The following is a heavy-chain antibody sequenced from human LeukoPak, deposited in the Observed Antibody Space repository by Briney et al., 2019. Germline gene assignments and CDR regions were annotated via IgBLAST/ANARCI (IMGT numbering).Heavy chain of an antibody. CDR1: GYSFTGHY. J-gene: IGHJ3*02. Sequence: ASVKVSCKASGYSFTGHYMHWVRQAPGQGLEWIGWINPKSGGTNYAQKFQGRVTMTRDTSISTAYMDMSSLRSDDTAVYYCARNLWFGESSDAFDMWGQGTMVTVSS. D-gene: IGHD3-10*01. V-gene: IGHV1-2*02. CDR2: INPKSGGT. CDR3: ARNLWFGESSDAFDM.